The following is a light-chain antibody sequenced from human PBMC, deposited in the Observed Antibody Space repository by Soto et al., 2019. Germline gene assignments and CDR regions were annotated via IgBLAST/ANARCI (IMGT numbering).Light chain of an antibody. CDR2: GNS. CDR1: SSNIGAGYD. J-gene: IGLJ1*01. CDR3: QSYDSSLSGYV. V-gene: IGLV1-40*01. Sequence: QSFLTKPPSGSGAPGQRVSISCTWSSSNIGAGYDVHWYQQLPGTAPKLLIYGNSNRPSGVPDRFSGSKYGTSASLAITGLQAEDEADYYCQSYDSSLSGYVFGTGTKLTVL.